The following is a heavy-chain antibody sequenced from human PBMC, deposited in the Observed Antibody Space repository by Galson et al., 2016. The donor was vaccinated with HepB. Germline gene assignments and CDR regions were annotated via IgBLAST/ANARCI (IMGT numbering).Heavy chain of an antibody. CDR1: GYTFTSCN. CDR2: INPDGGGT. D-gene: IGHD3-16*01. J-gene: IGHJ4*02. V-gene: IGHV1-46*03. Sequence: SVKVSCKASGYTFTSCNVHWVRQAPGQGLEWMGFINPDGGGTAYAQKFRCRVTMTRDTSTSTVYMELSSLTSEDTAVYYCAIIMTTPGAFDYWGQGTLVTVSS. CDR3: AIIMTTPGAFDY.